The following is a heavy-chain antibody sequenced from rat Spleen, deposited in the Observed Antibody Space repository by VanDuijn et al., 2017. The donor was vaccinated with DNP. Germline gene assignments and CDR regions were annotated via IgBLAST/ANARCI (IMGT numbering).Heavy chain of an antibody. J-gene: IGHJ2*01. CDR1: GFSLTNYG. CDR2: ISPRGSRA. Sequence: VQLKESGPGLVQPSQTLSLTCTVSGFSLTNYGVSWVRQPPGKGLEWVAAISPRGSRAYYPDSVKGRFTISRDNAKNTLYLQMNRLRAEDMATYYCARRGYYSSSPFDYWGQGVMVTVSS. CDR3: ARRGYYSSSPFDY. D-gene: IGHD1-2*01. V-gene: IGHV5S13*01.